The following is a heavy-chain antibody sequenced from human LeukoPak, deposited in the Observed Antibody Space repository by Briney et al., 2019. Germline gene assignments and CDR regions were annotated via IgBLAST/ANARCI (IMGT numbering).Heavy chain of an antibody. CDR2: ISSDIRTI. J-gene: IGHJ4*02. Sequence: GGSLRLSCAASGFTFSSYSMNWVRQAPGKGLEWVSYISSDIRTIYYADSVKGRFTISRDNAKNSLYLQMKSLRDEDTAVYYCARYGSGTSYITNYFDYWGQGTLVTVSS. CDR3: ARYGSGTSYITNYFDY. V-gene: IGHV3-48*02. CDR1: GFTFSSYS. D-gene: IGHD3-10*01.